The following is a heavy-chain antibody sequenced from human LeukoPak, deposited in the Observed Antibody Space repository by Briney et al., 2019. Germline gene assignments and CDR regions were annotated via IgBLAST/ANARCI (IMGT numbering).Heavy chain of an antibody. Sequence: ASVKVSCKASGYTFTGYYMHWVRQAPGQGLEWMGWINPNSGGTNYAQKFQGRVTMTRDTSISTAYMELSRLRSDDTAVYYCARDRSPAPRRSYGSGHFDYWGQGTLVTVSS. V-gene: IGHV1-2*02. CDR1: GYTFTGYY. D-gene: IGHD5-18*01. CDR3: ARDRSPAPRRSYGSGHFDY. J-gene: IGHJ4*02. CDR2: INPNSGGT.